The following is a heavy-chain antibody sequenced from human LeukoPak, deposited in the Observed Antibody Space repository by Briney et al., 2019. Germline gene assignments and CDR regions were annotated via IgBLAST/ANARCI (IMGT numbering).Heavy chain of an antibody. Sequence: GASVKVSCKASGYTFTGYYMHWVRQAPGQGLEWMGWINPNSGGTNYAQKFQGRVTMTRDTSISTAYMELSRLRSDDTAVYYCARGHPPYCSSPSCPLGGYYWGQGTLVTVSS. CDR1: GYTFTGYY. V-gene: IGHV1-2*02. CDR2: INPNSGGT. D-gene: IGHD2-2*01. CDR3: ARGHPPYCSSPSCPLGGYY. J-gene: IGHJ4*02.